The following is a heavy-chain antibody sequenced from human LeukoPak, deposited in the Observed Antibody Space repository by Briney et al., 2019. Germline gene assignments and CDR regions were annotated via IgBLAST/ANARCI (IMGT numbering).Heavy chain of an antibody. V-gene: IGHV1-69*02. J-gene: IGHJ4*02. D-gene: IGHD2-21*02. Sequence: GASVKVSCKASGGTFSSYTISWVRQAPGQGLEWMGRIIPILGIANYAQKFQGRVTITADKSTSTAYMELSSLRSEDTAVYYCAKTHSPYCGGDCPIDYWGQGTLVTVSS. CDR3: AKTHSPYCGGDCPIDY. CDR1: GGTFSSYT. CDR2: IIPILGIA.